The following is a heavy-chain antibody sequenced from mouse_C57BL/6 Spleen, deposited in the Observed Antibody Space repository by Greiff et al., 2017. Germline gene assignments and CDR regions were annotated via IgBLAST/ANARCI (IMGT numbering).Heavy chain of an antibody. CDR3: ARGIYYDSYYFDY. CDR2: IDPSDSET. J-gene: IGHJ2*01. V-gene: IGHV1-52*01. CDR1: GYTFTSYW. Sequence: QVQLQQPGAELVRPGSSVKLSCKASGYTFTSYWMHWVKQRPIQGLEWIGNIDPSDSETHYNQKFKDKATLTVDKSSSTAYMQLSSLTSEDSAVYYCARGIYYDSYYFDYWGQGTTLTVSS. D-gene: IGHD2-4*01.